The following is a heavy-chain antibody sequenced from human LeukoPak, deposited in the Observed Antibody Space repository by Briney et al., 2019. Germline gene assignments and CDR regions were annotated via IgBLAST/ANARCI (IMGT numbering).Heavy chain of an antibody. D-gene: IGHD5-18*01. J-gene: IGHJ3*02. CDR1: GGSFSGYY. V-gene: IGHV4-34*01. Sequence: SETLSLTCAVYGGSFSGYYWSWIRQPPGKGLEWIGEINHSGSTNYNPSLKSRVTISVDTSKNQFSLKLSSVTAADTAVYYCARSEYSYGADAFDIWGQGTMVSVSS. CDR2: INHSGST. CDR3: ARSEYSYGADAFDI.